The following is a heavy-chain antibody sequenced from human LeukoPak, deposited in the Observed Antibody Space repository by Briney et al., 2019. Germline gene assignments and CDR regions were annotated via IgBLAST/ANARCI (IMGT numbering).Heavy chain of an antibody. D-gene: IGHD3-10*01. CDR2: ISGSGGST. Sequence: GGSLRLSCAASGFTFSSYAMSWVRQAPGKGREWVSAISGSGGSTYYADSGKGRFTISRDNSKNTLYLQMNSLRAEDTAVYYCAKDAWFGEFPDYWGQGTLVTVSS. V-gene: IGHV3-23*01. J-gene: IGHJ4*02. CDR1: GFTFSSYA. CDR3: AKDAWFGEFPDY.